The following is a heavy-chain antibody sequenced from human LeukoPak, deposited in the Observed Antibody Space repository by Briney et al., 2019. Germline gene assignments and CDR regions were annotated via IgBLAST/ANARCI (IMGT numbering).Heavy chain of an antibody. Sequence: GGTLRLSCAASGFTFSSYGMSWVRQAPGQGLEWVSVISGSGGFTYYADSVKGRFTISRDNSKNTLYLQMNSLRADDTAVYYCAKADISGTTRWFDPWGQGTLVTVSS. D-gene: IGHD1-20*01. CDR1: GFTFSSYG. V-gene: IGHV3-23*01. J-gene: IGHJ5*02. CDR3: AKADISGTTRWFDP. CDR2: ISGSGGFT.